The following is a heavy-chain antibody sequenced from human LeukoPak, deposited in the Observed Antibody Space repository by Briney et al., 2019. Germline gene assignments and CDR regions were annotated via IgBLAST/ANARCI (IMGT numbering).Heavy chain of an antibody. V-gene: IGHV4-34*01. CDR3: ARVYNGDYAY. J-gene: IGHJ4*02. D-gene: IGHD4-17*01. Sequence: PSETLSLTCAVSGGSFSGYYWSWIRQPPGKGLEWIGEINHRRSTNYNPSLKSRVTISADTSKNQFSLKLSSVTVADTAVYYCARVYNGDYAYWGQGTLVTVSS. CDR1: GGSFSGYY. CDR2: INHRRST.